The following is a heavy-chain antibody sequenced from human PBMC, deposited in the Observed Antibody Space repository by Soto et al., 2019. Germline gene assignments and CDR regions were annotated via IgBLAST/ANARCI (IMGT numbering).Heavy chain of an antibody. CDR1: GFTFSSYA. Sequence: PGGSLRLSCAASGFTFSSYAMSWVRQAPGKGLEWVSAISGSGGSTYYADSVKGRFTISRDNSKNTLYLQMNSLRAEDTAVYYCAKLFYGDPRKKNYYYYGMDVWGQGTTVTVSS. CDR2: ISGSGGST. D-gene: IGHD4-17*01. V-gene: IGHV3-23*01. CDR3: AKLFYGDPRKKNYYYYGMDV. J-gene: IGHJ6*02.